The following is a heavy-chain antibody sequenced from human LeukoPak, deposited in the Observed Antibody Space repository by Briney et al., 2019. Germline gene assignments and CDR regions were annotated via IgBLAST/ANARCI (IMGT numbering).Heavy chain of an antibody. CDR3: RGVVIRVILVGFHKEAFYFDS. Sequence: GGSLRLSCAVSGITLSNYGMSWVRQAPGKGLEWVAGISDSGGSTNYADSVKGRFTISRDNPKNTLYLQTNSLRAEDTAVYARRGVVIRVILVGFHKEAFYFDSWGQGALVTVSS. D-gene: IGHD3-22*01. J-gene: IGHJ4*02. CDR1: GITLSNYG. V-gene: IGHV3-23*01. CDR2: ISDSGGST.